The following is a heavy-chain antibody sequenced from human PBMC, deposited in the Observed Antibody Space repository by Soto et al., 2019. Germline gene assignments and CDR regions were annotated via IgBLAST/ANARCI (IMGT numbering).Heavy chain of an antibody. Sequence: SETLSLTCTVSGGSVSSGSYYLSWIRQPPGKGLEWIGYIYYSGSTNYNPSLKSRVSMSVDTSKNQVSLKMSSVTAADTAVYYCARTDTAMTTPFDFWGQGTLVTVSS. CDR3: ARTDTAMTTPFDF. J-gene: IGHJ4*02. D-gene: IGHD5-18*01. CDR2: IYYSGST. V-gene: IGHV4-61*01. CDR1: GGSVSSGSYY.